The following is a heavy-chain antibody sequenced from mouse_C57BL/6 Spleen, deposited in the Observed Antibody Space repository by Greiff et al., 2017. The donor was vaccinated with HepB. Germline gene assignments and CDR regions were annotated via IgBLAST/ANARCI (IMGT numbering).Heavy chain of an antibody. CDR3: ARSEGYPYFDY. V-gene: IGHV1-82*01. J-gene: IGHJ2*01. CDR1: GYAFSSSW. D-gene: IGHD2-2*01. CDR2: IYPGDGDT. Sequence: VQVVESGPELVKPGASVKISCKASGYAFSSSWMNWVKQRPGKGLEWIGRIYPGDGDTNYNGKFKGKATLTADKSSSTAYMQLSSLTSEDSAVYFCARSEGYPYFDYWGQGTTLAVSS.